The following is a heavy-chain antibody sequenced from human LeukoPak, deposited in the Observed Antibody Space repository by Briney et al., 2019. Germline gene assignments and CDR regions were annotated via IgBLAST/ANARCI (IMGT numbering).Heavy chain of an antibody. CDR1: GFTWRRNS. Sequence: GGSLRLSCTASGFTWRRNSMNWVRQAPGKGLEWVSSISSSSSYIYYADSVKGRFTISRDNAKNSLYLQMNSLRAEDTAVYYCARGLRRAELRFEEGTQVDYWGQGTLVTVSS. CDR3: ARGLRRAELRFEEGTQVDY. J-gene: IGHJ4*02. CDR2: ISSSSSYI. D-gene: IGHD5-12*01. V-gene: IGHV3-21*01.